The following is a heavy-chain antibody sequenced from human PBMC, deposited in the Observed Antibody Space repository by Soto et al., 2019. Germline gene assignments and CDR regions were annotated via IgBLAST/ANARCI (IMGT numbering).Heavy chain of an antibody. V-gene: IGHV3-48*03. J-gene: IGHJ6*02. CDR2: ISSSGSTI. D-gene: IGHD2-2*01. CDR1: GFTFSSYE. Sequence: GGSLRLSCAASGFTFSSYEMNWVRQAPGKGLEWVSYISSSGSTIYYADSVKGRFTISRDNAKNSLYLQMNSLRAEDTAVYYCARDRTPVQSDYYYGMDVWGQGTTVTAP. CDR3: ARDRTPVQSDYYYGMDV.